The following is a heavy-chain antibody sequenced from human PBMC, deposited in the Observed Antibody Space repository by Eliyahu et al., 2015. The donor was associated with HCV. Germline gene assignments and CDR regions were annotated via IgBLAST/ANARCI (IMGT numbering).Heavy chain of an antibody. CDR3: ARPLSSTSSHFDI. V-gene: IGHV1-69*04. CDR2: IIPILGIA. CDR1: GGTFSSYA. Sequence: QVQLVQSGAEVKKPGSSVKVSCKASGGTFSSYAISWVRQAPGQGLEWMGRIIPILGIANYAQKFQGRVTITADKSTSTAYMELSSLRSEDTAVYYCARPLSSTSSHFDIWGQGTMVTVSS. D-gene: IGHD2-2*01. J-gene: IGHJ3*02.